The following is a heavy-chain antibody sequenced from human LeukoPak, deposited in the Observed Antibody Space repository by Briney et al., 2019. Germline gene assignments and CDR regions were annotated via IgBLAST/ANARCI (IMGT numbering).Heavy chain of an antibody. D-gene: IGHD2-2*01. V-gene: IGHV4-59*08. CDR2: IYYSGST. J-gene: IGHJ6*02. Sequence: SETLSLTCTVSGGSISSYYWSWIRQPPGKGLEWIGYIYYSGSTNYNPSLKSRVTISVDTSKNQFSLKLSSVTAADTAVYYCARMGCSSTSCYVAYYYGMDVWGQGTTVTVSS. CDR3: ARMGCSSTSCYVAYYYGMDV. CDR1: GGSISSYY.